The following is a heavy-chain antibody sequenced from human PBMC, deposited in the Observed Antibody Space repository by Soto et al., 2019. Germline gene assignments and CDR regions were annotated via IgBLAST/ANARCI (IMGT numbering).Heavy chain of an antibody. D-gene: IGHD3-10*01. J-gene: IGHJ6*02. CDR3: ASTVSMVRGHGMDV. CDR2: INSDGSRT. CDR1: GFTFSSYW. V-gene: IGHV3-74*03. Sequence: GSLRLSCAASGFTFSSYWMHWVRQAPGKGLVWVSRINSDGSRTTYADSVKGRFTISRDNAKNTLYLQMNSLRAEDTAVYYCASTVSMVRGHGMDVWGQGTTVTVSS.